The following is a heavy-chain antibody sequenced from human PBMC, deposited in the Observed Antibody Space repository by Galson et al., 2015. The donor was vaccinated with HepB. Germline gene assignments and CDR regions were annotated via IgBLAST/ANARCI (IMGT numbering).Heavy chain of an antibody. CDR3: AKARDGITRAVHFDY. CDR1: GFTFRSYA. D-gene: IGHD1-14*01. CDR2: ISGSGGST. J-gene: IGHJ4*02. Sequence: SLRLSCAASGFTFRSYAMSWVRQAPGKGLEWVSGISGSGGSTYYADSVKGRFTISRDNSKNTLYLQMNSLRAEDTAVYYCAKARDGITRAVHFDYWGQGTLVTVSS. V-gene: IGHV3-23*01.